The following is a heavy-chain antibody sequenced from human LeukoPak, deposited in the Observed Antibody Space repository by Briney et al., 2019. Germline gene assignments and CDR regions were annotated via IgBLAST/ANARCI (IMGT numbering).Heavy chain of an antibody. CDR1: GFTFSGYS. Sequence: GGSLRLSCAASGFTFSGYSMNWVRQAPGKGLEWVSYITSSSRTIYYADSVKGRFTISRDNAKNSLYLQMNSLRAEDTAVYYCARDAYQLLGKPFDYWGQGTLVTVSS. V-gene: IGHV3-48*04. D-gene: IGHD2-2*01. CDR2: ITSSSRTI. J-gene: IGHJ4*02. CDR3: ARDAYQLLGKPFDY.